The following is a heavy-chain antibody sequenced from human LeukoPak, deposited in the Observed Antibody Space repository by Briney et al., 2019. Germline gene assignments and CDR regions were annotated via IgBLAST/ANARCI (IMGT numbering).Heavy chain of an antibody. CDR2: IKKDGSDK. J-gene: IGHJ5*02. V-gene: IGHV3-7*01. CDR1: GFTFSKFW. CDR3: VRDGAIFGVVTGWFDP. D-gene: IGHD3-3*01. Sequence: GGSLRLSCAASGFTFSKFWMSWVRQAPGKGLEWVANIKKDGSDKYYVDSVKGRFTISRDNAKNSLYLQMNSLRAEDTAVYYCVRDGAIFGVVTGWFDPWGQGTLVTVSS.